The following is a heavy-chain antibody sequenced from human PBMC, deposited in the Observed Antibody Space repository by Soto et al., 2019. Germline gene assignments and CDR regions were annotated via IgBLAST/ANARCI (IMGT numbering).Heavy chain of an antibody. Sequence: EVQLVESGGGLVQPGGSLRVSCAASGFTFSSYTMNWVRQAPGKGLEWVSYIRSSTSTISYADSMKGRFTISSDNAKNSLYLQMNSLRAEDTAVYYCVRDQWYAFDIWGQGTMVTVSS. D-gene: IGHD2-15*01. CDR1: GFTFSSYT. CDR2: IRSSTSTI. J-gene: IGHJ3*02. CDR3: VRDQWYAFDI. V-gene: IGHV3-48*01.